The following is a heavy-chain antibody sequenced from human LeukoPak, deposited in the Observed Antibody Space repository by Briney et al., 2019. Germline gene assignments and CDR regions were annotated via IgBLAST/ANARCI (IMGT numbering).Heavy chain of an antibody. J-gene: IGHJ4*02. CDR2: IYHSGNT. CDR3: TRDTGGATNDD. CDR1: GYSISSGYY. Sequence: SETLSLTCAVSGYSISSGYYWGXIXXPPGXXXEWIGSIYHSGNTYYXPSLTXRVXXSLDTSKNQFSLKLTSVTAADTAVYYCTRDTGGATNDDWGQGTLVTVSS. D-gene: IGHD1-26*01. V-gene: IGHV4-38-2*02.